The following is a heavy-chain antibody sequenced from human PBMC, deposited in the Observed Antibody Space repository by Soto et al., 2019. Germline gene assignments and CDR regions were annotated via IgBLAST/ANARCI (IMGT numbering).Heavy chain of an antibody. D-gene: IGHD5-12*01. CDR2: IYHSGST. CDR3: ARGVGRWLQLRHRYFDL. V-gene: IGHV4-34*01. CDR1: GGSFSGYY. Sequence: SETLSLTCAVYGGSFSGYYWSWIRQPPEKGLEWIGEIYHSGSTNYNPSLKSRVTISVDTSKNQFSLKLSSVTAADTAVYFCARGVGRWLQLRHRYFDLWGRGTLVTVSS. J-gene: IGHJ2*01.